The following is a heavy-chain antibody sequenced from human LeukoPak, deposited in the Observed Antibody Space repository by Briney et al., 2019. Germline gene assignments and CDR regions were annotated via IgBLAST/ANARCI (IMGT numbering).Heavy chain of an antibody. CDR3: ARGADDYGGSGFDY. J-gene: IGHJ4*02. D-gene: IGHD4-23*01. Sequence: GGSLRLSCAASGFTFSSYGMHWVRQAPGKGLEWVAVIWYDGSNKYYADSVKGRFTISRDNSKNTLYLQMNSLRAEDTAVYYCARGADDYGGSGFDYWGQGTLVTVSS. V-gene: IGHV3-33*01. CDR2: IWYDGSNK. CDR1: GFTFSSYG.